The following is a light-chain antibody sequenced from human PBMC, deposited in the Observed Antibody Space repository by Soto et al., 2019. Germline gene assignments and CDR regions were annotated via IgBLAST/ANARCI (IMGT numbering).Light chain of an antibody. J-gene: IGKJ3*01. CDR2: SGS. CDR1: QAIGSY. V-gene: IGKV1-9*01. CDR3: QQVDSYPRT. Sequence: IQLTQSPSSLSASVGDTVTITCRASQAIGSYFAWYQQRPGTAPKLLIYSGSTLHSGVPSRFSGSGSGTDFTLTISSLQPEDFATYYCQQVDSYPRTFGPGTTVEI.